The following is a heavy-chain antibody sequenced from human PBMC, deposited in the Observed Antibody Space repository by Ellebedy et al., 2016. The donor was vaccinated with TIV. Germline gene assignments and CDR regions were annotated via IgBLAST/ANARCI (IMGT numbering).Heavy chain of an antibody. J-gene: IGHJ6*02. CDR3: AKDMGYGEFYGMDV. CDR1: GFTFDDYT. CDR2: ISWDGGST. Sequence: GESLKISXAASGFTFDDYTMHWVRQAPGKGLEWVSLISWDGGSTYYADSVKGRFTISRDNSKNSLYLQMNSLRTEDTALYYCAKDMGYGEFYGMDVWGQGTTVTVSS. V-gene: IGHV3-43*01. D-gene: IGHD4-17*01.